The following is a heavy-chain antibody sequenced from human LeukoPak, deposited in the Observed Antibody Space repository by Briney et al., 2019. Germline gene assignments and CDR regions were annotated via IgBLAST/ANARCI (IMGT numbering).Heavy chain of an antibody. CDR1: GYSFTSYW. Sequence: GESLKISCKGSGYSFTSYWIGWVRQMPGKGLEGMGISYPGDSDTRYSPSFQGQVTISADKSISTAYLQWSSLKASDTAMYYCASTPLYYYDSSGSFGYFDYWGQGTLVTVSS. V-gene: IGHV5-51*01. CDR3: ASTPLYYYDSSGSFGYFDY. J-gene: IGHJ4*02. CDR2: SYPGDSDT. D-gene: IGHD3-22*01.